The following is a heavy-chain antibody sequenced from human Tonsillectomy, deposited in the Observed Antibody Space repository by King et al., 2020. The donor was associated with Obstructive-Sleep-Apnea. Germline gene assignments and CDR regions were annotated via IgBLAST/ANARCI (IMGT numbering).Heavy chain of an antibody. Sequence: QLVQSGAEVKKPGSSVKVSCKASGGTFSSYAISWVRQAPGQGLEWMGGIIPILGIANYAQKFQGRVTITADKSTSTAYMELSSLRFEDTAVYYCARVSSPFIAAAGAQLDYWGQGTLVTVSS. D-gene: IGHD6-13*01. V-gene: IGHV1-69*04. CDR1: GGTFSSYA. CDR3: ARVSSPFIAAAGAQLDY. CDR2: IIPILGIA. J-gene: IGHJ4*02.